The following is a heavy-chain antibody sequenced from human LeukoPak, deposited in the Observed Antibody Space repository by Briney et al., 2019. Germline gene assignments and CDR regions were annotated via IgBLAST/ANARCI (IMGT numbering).Heavy chain of an antibody. CDR3: ARGGGYSGYGTFDY. J-gene: IGHJ4*02. CDR1: GGSVSSGSYY. D-gene: IGHD5-12*01. CDR2: IYYSGST. Sequence: SETLSLTCTVSGGSVSSGSYYWSWIRQPPGKGLEWIGYIYYSGSTNYNPSLKSRVTISVDTSKNQFSLKLCSVTAADTAVYYCARGGGYSGYGTFDYWGQGTLVTVSS. V-gene: IGHV4-61*01.